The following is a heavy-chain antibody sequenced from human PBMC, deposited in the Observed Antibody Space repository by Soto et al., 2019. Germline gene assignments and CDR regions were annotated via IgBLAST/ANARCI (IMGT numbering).Heavy chain of an antibody. J-gene: IGHJ4*02. Sequence: QLQLQESGPGLVKSSETLSLTCTVSGDSISSSSYYWGWVRQPPGKGLEWIGTIYYSGTTYYSPSLKSRVTISVDTSKNQFSLKLSSVTAADTSVYYCARHERGSGWPIDYWGQGTLVTVSS. CDR1: GDSISSSSYY. V-gene: IGHV4-39*01. CDR2: IYYSGTT. CDR3: ARHERGSGWPIDY. D-gene: IGHD6-19*01.